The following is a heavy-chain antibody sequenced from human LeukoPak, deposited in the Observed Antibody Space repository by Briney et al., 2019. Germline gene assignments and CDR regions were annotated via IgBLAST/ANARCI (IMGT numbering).Heavy chain of an antibody. V-gene: IGHV3-66*01. J-gene: IGHJ6*02. Sequence: GGSLRLSCAASGFTVSSNYMSWVRQAPGKGLEWVSVIYSGGSTYYADSVKGRFTISRDNSKNTLYLQMNSLRAEDTAVYYCAKDSRVVRGIFYYYYYGMDVWGQGTTVTVSS. D-gene: IGHD3-10*01. CDR1: GFTVSSNY. CDR3: AKDSRVVRGIFYYYYYGMDV. CDR2: IYSGGST.